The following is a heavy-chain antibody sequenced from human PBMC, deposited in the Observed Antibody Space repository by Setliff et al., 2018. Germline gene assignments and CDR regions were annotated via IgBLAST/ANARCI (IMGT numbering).Heavy chain of an antibody. CDR1: GYTFTSFF. J-gene: IGHJ6*03. D-gene: IGHD3-3*01. CDR3: ARMSGFLYMDV. Sequence: ASVKVSCKASGYTFTSFFHQWVRQAPGQGLEWLGWINSNSGSTIYAQKFQGRVTMTEDTSTDTAYMELSSLRSEDTAVYYCARMSGFLYMDVWGKGTPVTVSS. V-gene: IGHV1-2*02. CDR2: INSNSGST.